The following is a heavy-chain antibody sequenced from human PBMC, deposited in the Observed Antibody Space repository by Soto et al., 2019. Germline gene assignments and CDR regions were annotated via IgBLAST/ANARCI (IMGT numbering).Heavy chain of an antibody. V-gene: IGHV3-48*02. D-gene: IGHD2-15*01. CDR1: GFTFSSYS. CDR3: ASSGLYCSGGSCYSNYYYGMDV. J-gene: IGHJ6*02. CDR2: ISSSSSTI. Sequence: PGGSLRLSCAASGFTFSSYSMNWVRQAPGKGLEWVSYISSSSSTIYYADSVKGRFTISRDNAKNSLYLQMNSLRDEDTAVYYCASSGLYCSGGSCYSNYYYGMDVWGQGTTVTVSS.